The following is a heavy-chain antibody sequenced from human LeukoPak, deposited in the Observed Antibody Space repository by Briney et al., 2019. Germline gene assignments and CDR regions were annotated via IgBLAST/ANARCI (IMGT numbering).Heavy chain of an antibody. D-gene: IGHD6-19*01. V-gene: IGHV4-61*01. CDR1: GGSVSSGSYY. J-gene: IGHJ4*02. Sequence: SETLSLTCTVSGGSVSSGSYYWSWIRQPPGKGLEWIGYIYYSGSTNYNPSLKSRVTISVDTSKNQFSLKLSSVTAADMAVYYCARDRGGWNYWGQGTLVTVSS. CDR3: ARDRGGWNY. CDR2: IYYSGST.